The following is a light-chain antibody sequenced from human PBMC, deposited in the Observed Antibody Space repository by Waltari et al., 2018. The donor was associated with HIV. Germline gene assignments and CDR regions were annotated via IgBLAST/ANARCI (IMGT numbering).Light chain of an antibody. J-gene: IGLJ2*01. V-gene: IGLV4-69*01. CDR3: QTWGTGPL. Sequence: QLVLTQSPSASASLGASVKLTCPLTSGPSSYAIAWHQQQPEKGPRYLMKLNSDGSHSKGDGIPDRFSGSSSGAERYLTISSLQSEDEADYYCQTWGTGPLFGGGTKLTVL. CDR1: SGPSSYA. CDR2: LNSDGSH.